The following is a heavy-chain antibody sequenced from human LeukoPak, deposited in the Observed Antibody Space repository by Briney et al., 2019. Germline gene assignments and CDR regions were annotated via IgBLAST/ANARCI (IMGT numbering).Heavy chain of an antibody. J-gene: IGHJ5*02. CDR3: ARDLGFDSNWFDP. Sequence: ASVKVSCKASGYTFTGYYMHWVRQAPGQGLEWMGWINPNSGGTNYAQKFQGRVTMTRDTSISTAYMELSRLRSDDTAVHYCARDLGFDSNWFDPWGQGTLVTVSS. V-gene: IGHV1-2*02. D-gene: IGHD2-21*01. CDR1: GYTFTGYY. CDR2: INPNSGGT.